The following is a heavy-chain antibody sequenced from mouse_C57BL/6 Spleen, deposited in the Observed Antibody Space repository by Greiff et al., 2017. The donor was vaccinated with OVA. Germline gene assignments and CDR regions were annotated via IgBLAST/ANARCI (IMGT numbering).Heavy chain of an antibody. CDR1: GYTFTDYN. CDR2: INPNNGGT. Sequence: EVQLQQPGPELVKPGASVKMSCKASGYTFTDYNMHWVKQSHGKSLEWIGYINPNNGGTSYNQKFKGKATLTVNKSSRTAYMELRSLTSEDSAVYYCAREGYSFYAMDYWGQGTSVTVSS. J-gene: IGHJ4*01. CDR3: AREGYSFYAMDY. V-gene: IGHV1-22*01. D-gene: IGHD2-14*01.